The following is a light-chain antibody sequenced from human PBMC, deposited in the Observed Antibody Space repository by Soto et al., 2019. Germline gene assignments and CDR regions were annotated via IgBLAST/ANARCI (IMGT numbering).Light chain of an antibody. V-gene: IGKV3-11*01. CDR1: QSVNRY. Sequence: EIVLTQSPATLSLSPGERATLSCRASQSVNRYLAWYQQKPGQPPRLLIYDASDRAPGIPAMFSGSGSGTDFTLTISSLEPEDFAVYYCQQRSNWPPITFGQGTRLEIK. J-gene: IGKJ5*01. CDR2: DAS. CDR3: QQRSNWPPIT.